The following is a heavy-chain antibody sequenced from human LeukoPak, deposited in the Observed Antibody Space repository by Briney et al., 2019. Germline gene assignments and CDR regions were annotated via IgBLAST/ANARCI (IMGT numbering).Heavy chain of an antibody. Sequence: ASVKISCKVSGYTFTDYYMHWVQQAPGKGLEWMGLVDPEDGETIYAEKFQGRVTITADTSTDTAYMELSSLRSGDTAVYYCARAWGSYRYNFDYWGQGTLVTVSS. D-gene: IGHD3-16*02. V-gene: IGHV1-69-2*01. CDR3: ARAWGSYRYNFDY. J-gene: IGHJ4*02. CDR1: GYTFTDYY. CDR2: VDPEDGET.